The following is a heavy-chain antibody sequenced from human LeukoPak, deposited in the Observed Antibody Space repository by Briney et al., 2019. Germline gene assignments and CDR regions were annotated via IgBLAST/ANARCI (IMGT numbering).Heavy chain of an antibody. V-gene: IGHV4-38-2*02. J-gene: IGHJ5*02. CDR2: IYHSGST. D-gene: IGHD2-2*02. CDR1: SYSISSGYY. CDR3: ARDVVVVVPAAIQEAEINWFDP. Sequence: SETLSLTCTVSSYSISSGYYWGWIRQPPGKGLEWIGRIYHSGSTYYNPSLKSRVTISVDTSKNQFSLKLSSVTAADTAVYYCARDVVVVVPAAIQEAEINWFDPLGPGNPGHRLL.